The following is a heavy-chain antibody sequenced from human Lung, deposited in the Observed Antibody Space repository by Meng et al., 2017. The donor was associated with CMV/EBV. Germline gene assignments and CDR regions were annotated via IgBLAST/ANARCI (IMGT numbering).Heavy chain of an antibody. CDR1: GGTFSSYT. D-gene: IGHD3-16*01. Sequence: XVXVSXXTSGGTFSSYTISWVRQAPGQGLEWMGRIIPILGIASYAQKFQGRVTMTADKSTSTAYMELSSLRSEDTAVYYCAKWGWGALYGGMDVWGQGTTVXVSS. V-gene: IGHV1-69*02. CDR2: IIPILGIA. CDR3: AKWGWGALYGGMDV. J-gene: IGHJ6*02.